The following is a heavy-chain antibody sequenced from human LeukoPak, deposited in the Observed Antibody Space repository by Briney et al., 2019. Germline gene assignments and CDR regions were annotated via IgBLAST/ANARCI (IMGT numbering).Heavy chain of an antibody. V-gene: IGHV4-59*01. CDR1: GGSISSYY. J-gene: IGHJ6*03. CDR3: ARGVWEQLVLYYYYYMDV. D-gene: IGHD6-13*01. Sequence: SETLSLTCTVSGGSISSYYWSWIRQPPGKGLEWIGYIYYSESTNYNPSLKSRVTISVDTSKNQFSLKLSSVTAADTAVYYCARGVWEQLVLYYYYYMDVWGKGTTVTVSS. CDR2: IYYSEST.